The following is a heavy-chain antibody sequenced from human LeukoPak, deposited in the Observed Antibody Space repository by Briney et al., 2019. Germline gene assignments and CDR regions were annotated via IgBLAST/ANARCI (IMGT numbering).Heavy chain of an antibody. D-gene: IGHD3-22*01. CDR1: GGTFSSYA. CDR3: ATALLYYYDSSGYNFDY. CDR2: IIPIFGTA. Sequence: GASVKVSCKASGGTFSSYAISWVRQAPGQGLEWMGRIIPIFGTANYAQKFQGRVTMTEDTSTDTAYMELSSLRSEDTAVYYCATALLYYYDSSGYNFDYWGQGTLVTVSS. J-gene: IGHJ4*02. V-gene: IGHV1-69*06.